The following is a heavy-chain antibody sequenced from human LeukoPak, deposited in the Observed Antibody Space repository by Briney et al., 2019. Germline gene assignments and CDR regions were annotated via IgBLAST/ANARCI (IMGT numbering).Heavy chain of an antibody. CDR3: ARGHGMATIDY. CDR1: GFTFSSYA. D-gene: IGHD5-12*01. CDR2: ISYDGSNK. V-gene: IGHV3-30-3*01. Sequence: PGGSLRLSCAASGFTFSSYAMHWVRQAPGKGLEWVAVISYDGSNKYYADSVKGRFTISRDNSKNTLYLQMNSLRAGDTAVYYCARGHGMATIDYWGQGTLVTVSS. J-gene: IGHJ4*02.